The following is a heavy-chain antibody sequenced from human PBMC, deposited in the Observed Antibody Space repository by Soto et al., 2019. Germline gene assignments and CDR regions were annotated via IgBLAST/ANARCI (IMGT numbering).Heavy chain of an antibody. Sequence: PGGSLRLSCRASGFTVSSSYMNWVRQAPGRGLEWVSVVYSGGTTYYAESVKGRFTISRDNSKNMVYLQMNSLRAEDTAVYYCAKGAGPYGGNSNSDYYYYYGVDVWGQGTTVTVSS. V-gene: IGHV3-53*01. D-gene: IGHD2-21*02. CDR3: AKGAGPYGGNSNSDYYYYYGVDV. CDR2: VYSGGTT. J-gene: IGHJ6*02. CDR1: GFTVSSSY.